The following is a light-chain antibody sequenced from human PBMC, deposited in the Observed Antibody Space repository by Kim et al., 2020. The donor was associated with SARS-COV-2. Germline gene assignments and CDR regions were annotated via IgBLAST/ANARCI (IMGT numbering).Light chain of an antibody. CDR1: QIISNC. V-gene: IGKV1-5*03. CDR2: KAS. J-gene: IGKJ4*01. CDR3: QHYNSYPLT. Sequence: DIQMTQSPSTLSASVGDRVTITCRASQIISNCLAWYQQKPGKAPKLLIYKASNLESGVPSRFSGSGSGTEFTLTISSLQPDDFAAYYCQHYNSYPLTFGGGTKVDIK.